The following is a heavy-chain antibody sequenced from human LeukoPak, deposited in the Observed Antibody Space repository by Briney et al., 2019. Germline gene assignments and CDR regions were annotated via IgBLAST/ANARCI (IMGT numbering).Heavy chain of an antibody. CDR1: GYTFTSYG. CDR2: ISAYNGNT. J-gene: IGHJ3*02. V-gene: IGHV1-18*01. D-gene: IGHD2-15*01. Sequence: ASVKVSCKASGYTFTSYGISWVRQAPGQGLEWMGWISAYNGNTNYAQKLQGRVTMTTDTSTSTAYMELRSLRSDDTAVYYCAREGTPYCSGGSCYMGYDAFDIWGQGTMVTVSS. CDR3: AREGTPYCSGGSCYMGYDAFDI.